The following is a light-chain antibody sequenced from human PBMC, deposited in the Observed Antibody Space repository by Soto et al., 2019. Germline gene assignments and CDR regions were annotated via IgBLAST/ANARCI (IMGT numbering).Light chain of an antibody. V-gene: IGKV3-20*01. CDR3: QQYRTLPLT. Sequence: EVVLTQSPASLSLSPGESATLSCRTSQSVSSSYLAWYQQKPGQAPRLLIYGASFKATGIPDRFSGSGFGTDFTFSISRLEPEDFAVYYCQQYRTLPLTFGGGTRVESK. CDR1: QSVSSSY. J-gene: IGKJ4*01. CDR2: GAS.